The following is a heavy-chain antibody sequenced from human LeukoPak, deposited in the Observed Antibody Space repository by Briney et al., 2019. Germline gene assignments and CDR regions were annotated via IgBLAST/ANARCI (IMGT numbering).Heavy chain of an antibody. Sequence: GGSLRLSCAASGFTFSGYSMNCVRQAPGKGLEWLSYISSSSSTIYYADSVKGRITISRDNAKNSLYLQMNSLRAEDTALYYCARVRGSYASDYWGQGTLVTVSS. V-gene: IGHV3-48*01. CDR2: ISSSSSTI. D-gene: IGHD3-16*01. CDR1: GFTFSGYS. J-gene: IGHJ4*02. CDR3: ARVRGSYASDY.